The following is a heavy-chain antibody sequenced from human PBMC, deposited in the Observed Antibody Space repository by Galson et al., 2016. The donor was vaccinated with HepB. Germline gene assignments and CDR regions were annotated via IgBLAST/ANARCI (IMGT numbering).Heavy chain of an antibody. J-gene: IGHJ2*01. V-gene: IGHV7-4-1*02. Sequence: SCKASGYTFAYHALSWVRQAPGKGLEWMGWINTDTGNPTVAQGFKGRFVFSLDTSVSTAYLQISGLRAEDTAVYYCARFVFCGCDCDSNWYFDLWGRGTLVTVSS. CDR2: INTDTGNP. CDR1: GYTFAYHA. CDR3: ARFVFCGCDCDSNWYFDL. D-gene: IGHD2-21*02.